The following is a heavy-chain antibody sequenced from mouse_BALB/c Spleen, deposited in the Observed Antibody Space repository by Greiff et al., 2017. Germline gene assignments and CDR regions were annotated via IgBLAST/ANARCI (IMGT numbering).Heavy chain of an antibody. V-gene: IGHV5-17*02. J-gene: IGHJ2*01. D-gene: IGHD2-14*01. CDR3: AREKVRDAMDY. CDR2: ISSGSSTI. CDR1: GFTFSSFG. Sequence: EVQGVESGGGLVQPGGSRKLSCAASGFTFSSFGMHWVRQAPEKGLEWVAYISSGSSTIYYADTVKGRFTISRDNPKNTLFLQMTSLRSEDTAMYYCAREKVRDAMDYWGQGTTLTVSS.